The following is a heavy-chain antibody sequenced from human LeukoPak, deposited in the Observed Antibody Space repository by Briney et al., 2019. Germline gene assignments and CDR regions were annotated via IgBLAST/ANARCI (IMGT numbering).Heavy chain of an antibody. D-gene: IGHD2-2*01. CDR1: GFTFSSYG. CDR2: ISYDGSNK. J-gene: IGHJ3*02. V-gene: IGHV3-30*18. Sequence: GSLRLSCAASGFTFSSYGMHWVRQAPGKGLEWVAVISYDGSNKYYADSVKGRFTISRDNSKNTLYLQMNSLRAEDTAVYYCAKAADQHHGKDAFDIWGQGTMVTVSS. CDR3: AKAADQHHGKDAFDI.